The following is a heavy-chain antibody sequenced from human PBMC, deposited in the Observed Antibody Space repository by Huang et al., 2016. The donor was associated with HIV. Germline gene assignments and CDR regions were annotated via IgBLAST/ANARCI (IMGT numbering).Heavy chain of an antibody. CDR2: IIPYNTNP. D-gene: IGHD3-9*01. CDR1: SYVFTSYS. CDR3: ARVKILTGAFDI. V-gene: IGHV1-18*01. Sequence: QGHLVQSGGEVKKPGASVKVSCRASSYVFTSYSITWVRQAPGQGLELMGWIIPYNTNPDYSQQFQGRVPMTADTYTSTAYMELRNLRFDDTAVYYCARVKILTGAFDIWGQGALVTVS. J-gene: IGHJ3*02.